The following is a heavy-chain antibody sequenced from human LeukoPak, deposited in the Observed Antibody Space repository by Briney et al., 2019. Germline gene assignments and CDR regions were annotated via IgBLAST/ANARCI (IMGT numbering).Heavy chain of an antibody. J-gene: IGHJ4*02. Sequence: GASVKVSRKASGYTFTSYAMHWVRQAPGQRLEWMGWINAGNGNTKYSQKFQGRVTITRDTSASTAYMELSSLRSEDTAVYYCARSLGAVDFDYWGQGTLVTVSS. CDR1: GYTFTSYA. CDR3: ARSLGAVDFDY. D-gene: IGHD4-23*01. CDR2: INAGNGNT. V-gene: IGHV1-3*01.